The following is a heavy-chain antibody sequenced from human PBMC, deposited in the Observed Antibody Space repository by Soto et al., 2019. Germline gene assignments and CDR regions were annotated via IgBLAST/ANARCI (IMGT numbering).Heavy chain of an antibody. CDR1: GFTFSSYG. J-gene: IGHJ5*02. CDR2: ISYDGSNK. Sequence: GGSLRLSCAASGFTFSSYGMHWVRQAPGKGLEWVAVISYDGSNKYYADSVKGRFTISRDNSKNTLYLQMNSLRAEDTAVYYCAKDLMGYGSGYNWFDPWGQGTLVTVSS. CDR3: AKDLMGYGSGYNWFDP. D-gene: IGHD3-10*01. V-gene: IGHV3-30*18.